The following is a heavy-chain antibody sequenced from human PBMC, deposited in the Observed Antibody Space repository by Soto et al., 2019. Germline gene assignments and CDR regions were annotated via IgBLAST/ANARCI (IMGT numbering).Heavy chain of an antibody. J-gene: IGHJ4*02. V-gene: IGHV4-34*01. CDR2: INHSGST. CDR3: ASTLRYSSGWGPFYFDY. CDR1: GGSFSGYY. Sequence: QVQLQQWGAGLLKPSETLSLTCAVYGGSFSGYYWSWIRQPPGKGLEWIGEINHSGSTNYIPSLKSRVTISVDTSKNQFSLKLSSVTAADTAVYYCASTLRYSSGWGPFYFDYWGQGTLVTVSS. D-gene: IGHD6-19*01.